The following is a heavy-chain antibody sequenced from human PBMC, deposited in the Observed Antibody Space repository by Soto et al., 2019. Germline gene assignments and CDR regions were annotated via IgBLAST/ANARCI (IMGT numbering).Heavy chain of an antibody. D-gene: IGHD3-3*01. Sequence: EVQLVESGGGLVKPGGSLRLSCAASGFIFSSYSMNWVRQAPGKGLEWVSSISSSSSYIYYADSVKGRFTISRDNAKNSLYLQMNSLRAEDTAVYYCARGARVNTIFGVVIIEGRLRYWGQGTLVTVSS. J-gene: IGHJ4*02. V-gene: IGHV3-21*01. CDR3: ARGARVNTIFGVVIIEGRLRY. CDR2: ISSSSSYI. CDR1: GFIFSSYS.